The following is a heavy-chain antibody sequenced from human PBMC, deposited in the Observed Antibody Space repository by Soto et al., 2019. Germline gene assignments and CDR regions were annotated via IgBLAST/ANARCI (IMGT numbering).Heavy chain of an antibody. Sequence: GGSLRLSCEDSGFTFSRYAMTWVRQAPGKGLEWVSSVTVSGGSTYYADSVQGRFTISRDRSNYTVSLLLNSLRVEDTAIYYCAGQRSPEGWFDPWGQGTLLTVSS. CDR1: GFTFSRYA. V-gene: IGHV3-23*01. J-gene: IGHJ5*02. CDR2: VTVSGGST. D-gene: IGHD3-10*01. CDR3: AGQRSPEGWFDP.